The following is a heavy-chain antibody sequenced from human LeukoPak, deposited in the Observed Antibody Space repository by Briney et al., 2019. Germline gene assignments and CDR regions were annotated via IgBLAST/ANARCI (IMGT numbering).Heavy chain of an antibody. J-gene: IGHJ4*02. V-gene: IGHV4-34*01. CDR3: ARGDGGYNRPFDY. Sequence: SEILSLTCAVYGGSFSGYYWSWIRQPPGKGLEWIGEINHSGSTNYNPSLKSRVTISVDTSKNQFSLKLSSVTAADTAVYYCARGDGGYNRPFDYWGQGTLVTVSS. D-gene: IGHD5-24*01. CDR1: GGSFSGYY. CDR2: INHSGST.